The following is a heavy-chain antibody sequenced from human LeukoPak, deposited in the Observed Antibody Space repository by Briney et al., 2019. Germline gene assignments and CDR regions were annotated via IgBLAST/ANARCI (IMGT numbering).Heavy chain of an antibody. V-gene: IGHV1-8*01. Sequence: GASVKVSCKASGYTFTSYDINWVRQATGQGLKWMGWMNPNSGNTGYAQKFQGRVTMTRNTSISTAYMELSSLRSEDTAVYYCARALRARPGFDPWGQGTLVTVSS. D-gene: IGHD3-16*01. CDR2: MNPNSGNT. CDR3: ARALRARPGFDP. J-gene: IGHJ5*02. CDR1: GYTFTSYD.